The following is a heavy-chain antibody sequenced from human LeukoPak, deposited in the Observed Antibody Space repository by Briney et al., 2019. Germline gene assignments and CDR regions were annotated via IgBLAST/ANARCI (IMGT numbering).Heavy chain of an antibody. J-gene: IGHJ4*02. Sequence: GGSLRLSCAASGFTFTTYAMSWVRQAPGRGLVWVSAISNSGGSTYYADSVKGRFTISRDNSKNTLYLQINSLRAEDTAIYYCARRGYGSGSYYFDYWGQGTLVTVSS. CDR1: GFTFTTYA. D-gene: IGHD3-10*01. CDR2: ISNSGGST. V-gene: IGHV3-23*01. CDR3: ARRGYGSGSYYFDY.